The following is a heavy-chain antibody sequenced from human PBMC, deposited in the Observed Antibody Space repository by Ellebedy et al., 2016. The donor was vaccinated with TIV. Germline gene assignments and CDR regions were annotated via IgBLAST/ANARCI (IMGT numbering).Heavy chain of an antibody. J-gene: IGHJ4*02. V-gene: IGHV4-31*03. CDR3: ARDRRGSYDY. CDR1: GGSISSGSFY. Sequence: MPSETLSLTCTVSGGSISSGSFYWTCLRQQPGKGLEWMGNIYYSSSTYYRPSLKSRITISLDTSKNQFSLRLSSVTAADTAVYYCARDRRGSYDYWGQGTLITVSS. CDR2: IYYSSST. D-gene: IGHD3-10*01.